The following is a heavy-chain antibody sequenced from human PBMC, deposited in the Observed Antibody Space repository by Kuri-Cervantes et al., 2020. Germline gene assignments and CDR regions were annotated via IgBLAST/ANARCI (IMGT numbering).Heavy chain of an antibody. D-gene: IGHD5-18*01. Sequence: GSLRLSCTVSGGSISSSSYYWGWIRQPPGKGLGWIGSIYYSGSTYYNPSLKSRVTISVDTSKNQFSLKLSSVTAADTAVYYCAREPVDTATVRDNYFDYWGQGTLVTVSS. CDR3: AREPVDTATVRDNYFDY. J-gene: IGHJ4*02. V-gene: IGHV4-39*02. CDR2: IYYSGST. CDR1: GGSISSSSYY.